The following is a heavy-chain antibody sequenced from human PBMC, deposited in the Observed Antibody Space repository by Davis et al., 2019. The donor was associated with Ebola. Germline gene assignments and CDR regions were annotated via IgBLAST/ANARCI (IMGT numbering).Heavy chain of an antibody. Sequence: GESLKISRKGSGYNFITYWIGWVRQMPGKSLEWMGTIYPGDSDTRYSPSFQGQVTISADKSISTAYLQWSSLKASDTAMYYCARPSITGTADAFDIWGQGTMVTVSS. J-gene: IGHJ3*02. CDR2: IYPGDSDT. V-gene: IGHV5-51*01. CDR3: ARPSITGTADAFDI. D-gene: IGHD1-20*01. CDR1: GYNFITYW.